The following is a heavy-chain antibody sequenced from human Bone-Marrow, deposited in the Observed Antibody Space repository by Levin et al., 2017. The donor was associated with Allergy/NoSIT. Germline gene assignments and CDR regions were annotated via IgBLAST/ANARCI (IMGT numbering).Heavy chain of an antibody. CDR3: ARARDGYYGSGSFDF. CDR1: GGRFSNYA. D-gene: IGHD3-10*01. V-gene: IGHV1-69*13. J-gene: IGHJ4*02. Sequence: WASVKVSCKASGGRFSNYAISWVRQAPGQGLEWMGGIIPAFGSTNYAQKFQGRVTIIADESTSTAYMELRSLKSEDTAVYYCARARDGYYGSGSFDFWGQGTLLTVSS. CDR2: IIPAFGST.